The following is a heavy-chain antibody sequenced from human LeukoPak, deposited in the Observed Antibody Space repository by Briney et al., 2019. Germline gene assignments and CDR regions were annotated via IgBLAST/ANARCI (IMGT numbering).Heavy chain of an antibody. CDR3: ARSLTTLTYEGY. CDR1: GFTFSSYM. Sequence: GGSLRLSCAASGFTFSSYMMNWVRQAPGKGLEWVSSINSGSTYTYYTESVKGRFTVSRDNAKNSLLLQMNSLRAEDTVIYYCARSLTTLTYEGYWGQGTLVTVSS. J-gene: IGHJ4*02. CDR2: INSGSTYT. D-gene: IGHD1-1*01. V-gene: IGHV3-21*01.